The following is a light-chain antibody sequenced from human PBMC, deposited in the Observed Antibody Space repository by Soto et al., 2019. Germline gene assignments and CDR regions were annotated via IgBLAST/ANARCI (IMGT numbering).Light chain of an antibody. V-gene: IGLV2-23*01. CDR1: SSDVGSYNL. CDR3: SSYAGSTTYVV. Sequence: QSALTQPASVSGSPGQSITISCTGTSSDVGSYNLVSWYQQHPGKAPKLMIYEDTERPSGVSNRFSGSKSGNTASLTISGLQAEDEADYYCSSYAGSTTYVVFGGGTKLTVL. J-gene: IGLJ2*01. CDR2: EDT.